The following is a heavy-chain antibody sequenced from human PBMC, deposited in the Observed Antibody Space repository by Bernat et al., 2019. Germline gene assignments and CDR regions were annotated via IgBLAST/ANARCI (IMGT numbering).Heavy chain of an antibody. CDR2: INSSSSYI. Sequence: EVQLVESGGGLVKPGGSLRLSCAASGFTFSSYSMNWVRQAPGKGLEWVSSINSSSSYICDADSVKGRFTISRDNAKNSLYQQMNSLRAEDTAVYYCARGRVGPSLANWFDAWGQGTLVTVSS. CDR3: ARGRVGPSLANWFDA. CDR1: GFTFSSYS. J-gene: IGHJ5*02. V-gene: IGHV3-21*01. D-gene: IGHD1-26*01.